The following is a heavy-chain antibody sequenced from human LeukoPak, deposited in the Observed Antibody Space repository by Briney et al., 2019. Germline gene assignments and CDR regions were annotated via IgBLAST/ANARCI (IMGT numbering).Heavy chain of an antibody. CDR2: IYYSGST. J-gene: IGHJ5*02. D-gene: IGHD3-10*01. CDR3: ARGRWPITMVRGVIIGGFDP. CDR1: GGSISSGDYY. V-gene: IGHV4-30-4*01. Sequence: PSQTLSLTCTVSGGSISSGDYYWSWIRQPPGKGLEWIGYIYYSGSTYYNPPLKSRVTISVDTSKNQFSLKLSSVTAADTAVYYCARGRWPITMVRGVIIGGFDPWGQGTLVTVSS.